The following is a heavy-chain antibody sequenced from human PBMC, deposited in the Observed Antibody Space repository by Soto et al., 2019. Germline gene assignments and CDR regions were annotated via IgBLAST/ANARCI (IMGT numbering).Heavy chain of an antibody. D-gene: IGHD3-9*01. CDR1: GGSISSYY. Sequence: QVQLQESGPGLVKPSETLSLTCTVSGGSISSYYWSWIRQPPGKGLEWIGYIYYSGSTNYNPSLKSRVTISVDTSKNQFSLKLSSVTAVDTAVYYCARGDIRPQDYDILTGYYTQINGMDVWGQGTTVTVSS. CDR3: ARGDIRPQDYDILTGYYTQINGMDV. V-gene: IGHV4-59*01. J-gene: IGHJ6*02. CDR2: IYYSGST.